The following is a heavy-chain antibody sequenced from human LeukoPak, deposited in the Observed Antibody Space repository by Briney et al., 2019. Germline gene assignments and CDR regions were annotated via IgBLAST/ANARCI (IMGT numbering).Heavy chain of an antibody. CDR2: IGSSLSYT. J-gene: IGHJ4*02. CDR1: GFTFSDHY. CDR3: ARSGGLYYDATGYYFAY. D-gene: IGHD3-22*01. Sequence: GGSLGLSCAASGFTFSDHYMSWIRQAPGKGLEWVSYIGSSLSYTNYADSVKGRFPISRDNAKASLYLQMNSLRAEDTAVYYCARSGGLYYDATGYYFAYWGQGTLVTVSS. V-gene: IGHV3-11*03.